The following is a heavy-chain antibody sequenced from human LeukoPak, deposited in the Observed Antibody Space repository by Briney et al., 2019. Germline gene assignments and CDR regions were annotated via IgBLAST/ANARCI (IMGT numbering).Heavy chain of an antibody. D-gene: IGHD2-2*01. CDR1: GYTFTGYY. Sequence: ASVKVSCKASGYTFTGYYVHWVRQAPGQGLEWMGWINPNSGGTNYAQKFQGRVTMTRDTSISTAYMELSRLRSDDTAVYYCARRAAMVYYYYYMDVWGKGTTVTISS. CDR2: INPNSGGT. V-gene: IGHV1-2*02. CDR3: ARRAAMVYYYYYMDV. J-gene: IGHJ6*03.